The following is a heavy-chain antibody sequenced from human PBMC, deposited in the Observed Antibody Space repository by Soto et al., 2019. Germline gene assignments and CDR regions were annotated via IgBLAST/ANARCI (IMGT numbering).Heavy chain of an antibody. CDR3: SRHYSGYDLGGY. J-gene: IGHJ4*02. CDR2: IYYSGST. D-gene: IGHD5-12*01. CDR1: GGSVSSSGYY. Sequence: PEETLSLTCTVSGGSVSSSGYYWGWIRQPPGKGLEWIASIYYSGSTYYNPSLESRLTISEDRSKNQLTLKLKSVTAADMAVYYCSRHYSGYDLGGYWGQGTLVTVSS. V-gene: IGHV4-39*01.